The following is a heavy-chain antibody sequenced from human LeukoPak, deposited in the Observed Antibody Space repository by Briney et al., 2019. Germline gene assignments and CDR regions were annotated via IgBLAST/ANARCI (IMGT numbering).Heavy chain of an antibody. V-gene: IGHV4-34*01. Sequence: SETLSLTCAVYGGSFSGYYWSWIRQPPGKGLEWIGEINHSGSTNYNPSLKSRVTISVDTSKNQFSLKLSSVTAADTAVYYCARGPSGPPYVWGSYRYHDYWGQGTLVTVSS. CDR2: INHSGST. D-gene: IGHD3-16*02. J-gene: IGHJ4*02. CDR1: GGSFSGYY. CDR3: ARGPSGPPYVWGSYRYHDY.